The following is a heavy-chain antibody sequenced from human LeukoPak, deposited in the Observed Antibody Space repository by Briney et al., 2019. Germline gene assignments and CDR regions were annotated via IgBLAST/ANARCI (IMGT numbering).Heavy chain of an antibody. CDR1: GFTFSSYG. D-gene: IGHD1-26*01. Sequence: GGSLRLSCAASGFTFSSYGMHWVRQAPGKGLEWVAFVRYDGSDKYYADSVKGRFTISRDNSKNTLYLQMNSLRAEDTAVYYCARDPPSGSYYSGAFDIWGQGTMVTVSS. J-gene: IGHJ3*02. CDR3: ARDPPSGSYYSGAFDI. CDR2: VRYDGSDK. V-gene: IGHV3-30*02.